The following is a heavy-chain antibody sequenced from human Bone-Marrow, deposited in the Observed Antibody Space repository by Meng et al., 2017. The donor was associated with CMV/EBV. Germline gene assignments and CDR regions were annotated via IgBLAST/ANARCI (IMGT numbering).Heavy chain of an antibody. Sequence: ASVKVSCKASGYTFTSYGISWVRQAPGQGLEWMGWISAYNGNTNYAQKLQGRVTMTTDTSTSTAYMELRSLRSDDTAVYYCARDRYCSSTSCLGPGFDPWGQGTLVTVSS. J-gene: IGHJ5*02. CDR1: GYTFTSYG. V-gene: IGHV1-18*01. D-gene: IGHD2-2*01. CDR3: ARDRYCSSTSCLGPGFDP. CDR2: ISAYNGNT.